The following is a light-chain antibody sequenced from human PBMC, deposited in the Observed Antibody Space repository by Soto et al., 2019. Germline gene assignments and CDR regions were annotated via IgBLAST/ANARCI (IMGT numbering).Light chain of an antibody. Sequence: EIVLTQSPATLSLSPGERATLSCRASQSVSSYLAWYQQKPGQAPRLLIYDASNRATGIPARFSGSGSGTDFTLTISSLESEDFAVYYCHQRSNSPPYTFGQGTKLEIK. J-gene: IGKJ2*01. V-gene: IGKV3-11*01. CDR1: QSVSSY. CDR2: DAS. CDR3: HQRSNSPPYT.